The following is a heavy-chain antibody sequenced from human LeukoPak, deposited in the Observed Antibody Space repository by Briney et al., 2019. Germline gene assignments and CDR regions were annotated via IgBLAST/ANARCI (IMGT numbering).Heavy chain of an antibody. D-gene: IGHD3-22*01. CDR3: AKDHYYDSSGHP. Sequence: GGSLRLSCAASGFTFNNYAMTWVRQAPGKGLKWVSGITGNGGTTDYADSVKGRFTISRDNSKNTLYLQMNSLRAEDSAVYYCAKDHYYDSSGHPWGQGTLVTVSS. V-gene: IGHV3-23*01. CDR1: GFTFNNYA. J-gene: IGHJ5*02. CDR2: ITGNGGTT.